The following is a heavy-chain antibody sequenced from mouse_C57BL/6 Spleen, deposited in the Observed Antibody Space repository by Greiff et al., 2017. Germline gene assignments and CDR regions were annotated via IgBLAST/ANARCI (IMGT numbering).Heavy chain of an antibody. CDR2: IYPRSGNT. CDR1: GYTFTSYG. CDR3: ASLSIGY. V-gene: IGHV1-81*01. J-gene: IGHJ2*01. Sequence: QVQLQQSGAELARPGASVKLSCKASGYTFTSYGISWVKQRTGQGLEWIGEIYPRSGNTYYNEKFKGQATLTADKSASTAYSELSSLTSEDYAVYFCASLSIGYWGKGTTVTVSS.